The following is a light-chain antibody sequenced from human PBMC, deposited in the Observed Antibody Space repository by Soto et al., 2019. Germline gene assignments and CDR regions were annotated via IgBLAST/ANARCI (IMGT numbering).Light chain of an antibody. CDR2: GAS. V-gene: IGKV3-15*01. J-gene: IGKJ3*01. CDR1: QSVSKN. CDR3: QQYNTSPG. Sequence: EIVMTQSPATLSVSPGERATLSCRASQSVSKNLAWYQVKPGQAPRLLIYGASTRATGIPDRFSGSGSGTEFTLTISSLQSEDFAVYYCQQYNTSPGFGPGTNVDVK.